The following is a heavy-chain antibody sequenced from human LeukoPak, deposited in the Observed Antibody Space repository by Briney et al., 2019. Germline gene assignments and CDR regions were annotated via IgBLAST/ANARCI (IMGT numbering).Heavy chain of an antibody. D-gene: IGHD2-15*01. J-gene: IGHJ4*02. CDR3: ARGNRMVAAIPNHGSRVYESYYFDY. V-gene: IGHV4-39*07. CDR1: GGSISSSSYY. CDR2: IYYSGST. Sequence: PSETLSPTCTVSGGSISSSSYYWGWIRQPPGKGLEGMGSIYYSGSTYYNPSLKSRVTISVDTSKNQFSLKLSSVTAADTAVYYCARGNRMVAAIPNHGSRVYESYYFDYWGQGTLVTVSS.